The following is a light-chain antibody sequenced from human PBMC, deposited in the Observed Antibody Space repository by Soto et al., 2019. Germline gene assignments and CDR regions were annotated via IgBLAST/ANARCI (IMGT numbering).Light chain of an antibody. CDR2: DAS. V-gene: IGKV1-5*01. J-gene: IGKJ5*01. Sequence: DIQMTQSPSTLSASVGDRVTITCRASQSISSWLAWYQQKPGKAPKLLIYDASSLESGVPSRFSGSGSGTEFTLTISSLQPDDFPTYYCQQYNSYSPFGQGTRLEIK. CDR3: QQYNSYSP. CDR1: QSISSW.